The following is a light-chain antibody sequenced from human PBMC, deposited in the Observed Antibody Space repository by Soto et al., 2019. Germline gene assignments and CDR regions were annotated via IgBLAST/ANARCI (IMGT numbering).Light chain of an antibody. CDR1: QYINTR. Sequence: EIVLTQSPATLSSFPGDRVTLSCRASQYINTRLAWYQHRPGQAPRLLIYQTSLRAAGIPARFSASGSGTDFTLTISDVQPEDFAVYYCQQYNNWPPALTFGGGTKVEIK. CDR3: QQYNNWPPALT. CDR2: QTS. V-gene: IGKV3-11*01. J-gene: IGKJ4*01.